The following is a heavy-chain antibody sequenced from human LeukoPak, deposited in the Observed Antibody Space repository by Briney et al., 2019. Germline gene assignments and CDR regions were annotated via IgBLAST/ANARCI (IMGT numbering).Heavy chain of an antibody. J-gene: IGHJ4*02. CDR1: GFTFSSNA. Sequence: GGSLRLSCAASGFTFSSNAMSWVRQAPGKGLEWVSGIGGSSDSTYYADSVKGRFTISRDSSKNTLYLQMNSLRADDTAIYYCARGGSYYDSSDYYFRFGYWGQGTLVTVSS. CDR3: ARGGSYYDSSDYYFRFGY. V-gene: IGHV3-23*01. CDR2: IGGSSDST. D-gene: IGHD3-22*01.